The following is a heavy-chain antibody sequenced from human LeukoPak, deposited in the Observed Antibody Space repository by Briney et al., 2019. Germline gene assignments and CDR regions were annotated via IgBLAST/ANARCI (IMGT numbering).Heavy chain of an antibody. J-gene: IGHJ6*03. D-gene: IGHD1-1*01. CDR1: GGSISSGGYY. V-gene: IGHV4-31*03. CDR2: IYYSGST. Sequence: PSETLSLTCTVSGGSISSGGYYWSWIRQHPGKGLEWIGYIYYSGSTYYNPSLKSRVTISVDTSKNQFSLKLSSVTAADTAVYYCARGGTTGYYYMDVWGKGTTVTVSS. CDR3: ARGGTTGYYYMDV.